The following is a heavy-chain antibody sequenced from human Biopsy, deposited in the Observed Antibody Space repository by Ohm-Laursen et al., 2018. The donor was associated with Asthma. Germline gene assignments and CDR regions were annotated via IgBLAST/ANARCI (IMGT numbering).Heavy chain of an antibody. D-gene: IGHD4-17*01. CDR2: ISSGSGGT. CDR1: GFTVSNFA. V-gene: IGHV3-23*01. J-gene: IGHJ5*02. CDR3: AKVGHGNGDYVGWFDP. Sequence: GSLRLSCTASGFTVSNFAMNWVRQAPGQGLEWVSVISSGSGGTYYADSVKGRFTISRDTSMNTLYLQMNSLRAEDTAVYYCAKVGHGNGDYVGWFDPWGQGTLVTVSS.